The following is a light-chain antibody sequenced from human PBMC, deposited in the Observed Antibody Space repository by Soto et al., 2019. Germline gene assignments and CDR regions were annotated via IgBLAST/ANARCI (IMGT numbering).Light chain of an antibody. V-gene: IGLV2-23*01. CDR3: CSYVGATTYV. CDR2: EGI. J-gene: IGLJ1*01. Sequence: QSALTQPASVSGSPGQSITISCTGTSNTIGGYNVVSWYQQHPGTAPKVIIYEGIKRPSGVSKRFSGSISGSTASLTISGLQAEDEADYYCCSYVGATTYVFGTGTKLTVL. CDR1: SNTIGGYNV.